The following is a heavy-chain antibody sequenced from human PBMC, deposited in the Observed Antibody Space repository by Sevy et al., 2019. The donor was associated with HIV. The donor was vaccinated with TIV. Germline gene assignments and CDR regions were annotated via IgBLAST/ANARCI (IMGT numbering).Heavy chain of an antibody. CDR3: AREGCTQPHDY. Sequence: GESLKISCAASGFTFAKYGMSWVRQAPGKGLEWVSTFSFGCGRINYADSVKGRFTISRDDSKNTLFLQMNSLRAEDTATYFCAREGCTQPHDYWGQGTLVTVSS. J-gene: IGHJ4*02. CDR2: FSFGCGRI. V-gene: IGHV3-23*01. D-gene: IGHD2-8*01. CDR1: GFTFAKYG.